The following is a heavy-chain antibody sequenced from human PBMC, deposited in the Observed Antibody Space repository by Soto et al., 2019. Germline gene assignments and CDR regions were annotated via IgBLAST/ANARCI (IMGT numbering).Heavy chain of an antibody. CDR2: VYYTGST. CDR3: ARSVAVPGAHIDY. D-gene: IGHD6-19*01. CDR1: GGSIIGSY. J-gene: IGHJ4*02. Sequence: LSLTCSVSGGSIIGSYWSWIRQSPGKGLEWLGYVYYTGSTNYSPSLRSRVSISVDTSKNEFSLRLSSVTAADTAVYFCARSVAVPGAHIDYWGQGTQVTVSS. V-gene: IGHV4-59*01.